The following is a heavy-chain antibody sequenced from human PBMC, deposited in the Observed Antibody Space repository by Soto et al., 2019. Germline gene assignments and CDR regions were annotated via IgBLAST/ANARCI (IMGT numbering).Heavy chain of an antibody. CDR2: IIPILGIA. D-gene: IGHD4-17*01. CDR3: ARESPGTVTVPKFNAFDI. CDR1: GYTFSSYT. Sequence: GASVKVSCKASGYTFSSYTISWVRQAPGQGLEWMGRIIPILGIANYAQKFQGRVTITADKSTSTAYMELSSLRSEDTAVYYCARESPGTVTVPKFNAFDIWGQGTMVTVSS. J-gene: IGHJ3*02. V-gene: IGHV1-69*04.